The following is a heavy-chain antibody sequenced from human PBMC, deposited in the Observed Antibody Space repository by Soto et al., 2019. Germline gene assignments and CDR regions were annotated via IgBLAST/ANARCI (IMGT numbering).Heavy chain of an antibody. Sequence: EVQLVESGGGLVQPGRSLRLSCAASGFTFVDYAMHWVRQAPGQGLEWVSGISWDGGYKGYADSVKGRCSISIDNAKKSLYSEMNKLRVENTALYYSTKDEGYCISISCKDAFDYWGQGTMVTVS. J-gene: IGHJ3*01. CDR3: TKDEGYCISISCKDAFDY. D-gene: IGHD2-2*01. V-gene: IGHV3-9*01. CDR1: GFTFVDYA. CDR2: ISWDGGYK.